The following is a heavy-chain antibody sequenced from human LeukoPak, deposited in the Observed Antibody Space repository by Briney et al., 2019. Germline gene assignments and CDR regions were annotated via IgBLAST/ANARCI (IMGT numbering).Heavy chain of an antibody. V-gene: IGHV4-34*01. CDR2: INHSGST. D-gene: IGHD4-17*01. Sequence: PSETLSLTCAVYGGSFSGYYWSWIRQPPGKGLEWIGEINHSGSTNYNPSLKSRVTISVDTSKNQFSLKLSSVTAADTAVYYCASGNYGRYNYWGQGTLVTVSS. CDR3: ASGNYGRYNY. CDR1: GGSFSGYY. J-gene: IGHJ4*02.